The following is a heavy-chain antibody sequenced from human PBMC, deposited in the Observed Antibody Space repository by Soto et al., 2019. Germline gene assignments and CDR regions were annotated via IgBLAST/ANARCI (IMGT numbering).Heavy chain of an antibody. Sequence: QVQLVESGGGVVQPGRSLRLSCAASGFTFSSYAMHWVRQAPGKGLEWVAVISYDGSNKYYADSVKGRFTISRDNSKNTLYLQMNRLRAEDTAVYYCAREASGWYGYYFDYWGQGTLVTVSS. D-gene: IGHD6-19*01. CDR1: GFTFSSYA. V-gene: IGHV3-30-3*01. CDR2: ISYDGSNK. CDR3: AREASGWYGYYFDY. J-gene: IGHJ4*02.